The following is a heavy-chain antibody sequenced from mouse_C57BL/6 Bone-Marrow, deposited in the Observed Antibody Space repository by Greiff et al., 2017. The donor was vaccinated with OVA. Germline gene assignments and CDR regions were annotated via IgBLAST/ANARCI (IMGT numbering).Heavy chain of an antibody. CDR3: APRLVGYYAMDY. V-gene: IGHV14-1*01. CDR2: IDPEDGDT. J-gene: IGHJ4*01. CDR1: GFNIKDYY. D-gene: IGHD2-2*01. Sequence: EVQLQQSGAELVRPGASVKLSCTASGFNIKDYYMHWVKQRPEQGLEWIGRIDPEDGDTEYAPKFQGKATMTADTSSNTAYLQLSSLTSEDTAVYYCAPRLVGYYAMDYWGQGTSVTVSS.